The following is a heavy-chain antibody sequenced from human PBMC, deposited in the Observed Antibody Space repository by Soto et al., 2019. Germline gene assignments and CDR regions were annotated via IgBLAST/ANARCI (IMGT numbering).Heavy chain of an antibody. D-gene: IGHD6-19*01. CDR2: IYWNDDK. J-gene: IGHJ5*02. V-gene: IGHV2-5*01. CDR1: GFSLRTSGVG. CDR3: AKSGSSGWYGWFAP. Sequence: SGPTLVNPTQTLTLTCIFSGFSLRTSGVGVGWIRQPPGKALEWLGFIYWNDDKRYSPSLKSRLTITKDTSKNQVVLTMTNMDPVDTATYYCAKSGSSGWYGWFAPWAQGTLVTVSS.